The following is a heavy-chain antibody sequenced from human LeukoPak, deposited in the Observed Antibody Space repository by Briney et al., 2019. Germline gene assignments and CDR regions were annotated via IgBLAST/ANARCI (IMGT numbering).Heavy chain of an antibody. CDR2: INQDGSDR. Sequence: GGSLRPSCAASGFTFSIYWMTCSRQAPGKSLEWVATINQDGSDRYYLDSLTGRFTISRDNAQNSLHLQLNSLRAEDTAIYYCARYLGITSRLEYWGQGTLVTVSS. CDR1: GFTFSIYW. CDR3: ARYLGITSRLEY. D-gene: IGHD3-10*01. J-gene: IGHJ4*02. V-gene: IGHV3-7*05.